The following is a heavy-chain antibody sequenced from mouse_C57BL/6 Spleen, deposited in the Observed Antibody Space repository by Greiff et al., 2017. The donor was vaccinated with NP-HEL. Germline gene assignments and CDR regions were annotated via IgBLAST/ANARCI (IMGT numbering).Heavy chain of an antibody. V-gene: IGHV1-18*01. CDR1: GYTFTDYN. CDR2: INPNNGGT. CDR3: ARPSDYYGSSYEYFDV. Sequence: EVQLQQSGPELVKPGASVKIPCKASGYTFTDYNMDWVKQSHGKSLEWIGDINPNNGGTIYNQKFKGKATLTVDKSSSTAYMELRSLTSEDTAVYYCARPSDYYGSSYEYFDVWGTGTTVTVSS. J-gene: IGHJ1*03. D-gene: IGHD1-1*01.